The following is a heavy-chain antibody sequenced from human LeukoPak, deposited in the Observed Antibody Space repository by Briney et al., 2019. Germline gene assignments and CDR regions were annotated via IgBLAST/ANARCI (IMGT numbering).Heavy chain of an antibody. CDR1: GFTFSSYA. CDR2: ISYDGSNK. J-gene: IGHJ5*02. Sequence: GGSLRLSCAASGFTFSSYAMHWVRQAPGKGLEWVAVISYDGSNKYYADSVKGRFTISRDNSKNTLYLQMNSLRAEGTAVYYCARGPFYCSGGSCYGNWFDPWGQGTLVTVSS. D-gene: IGHD2-15*01. V-gene: IGHV3-30*04. CDR3: ARGPFYCSGGSCYGNWFDP.